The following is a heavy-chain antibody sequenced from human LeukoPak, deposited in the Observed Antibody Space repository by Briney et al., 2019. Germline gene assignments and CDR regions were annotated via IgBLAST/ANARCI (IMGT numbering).Heavy chain of an antibody. CDR2: ISSNGPST. V-gene: IGHV3-64*01. J-gene: IGHJ4*01. Sequence: GGSLRLSCATSEFIFSDYEMHWVRQTPGKGLEYVSGISSNGPSTFYAMSVKGRFTISRDNSKKNLYLQMGSLKTDDMAVYYCARSTEGTTHFDYWGHGTLVTVSS. CDR1: EFIFSDYE. D-gene: IGHD1-26*01. CDR3: ARSTEGTTHFDY.